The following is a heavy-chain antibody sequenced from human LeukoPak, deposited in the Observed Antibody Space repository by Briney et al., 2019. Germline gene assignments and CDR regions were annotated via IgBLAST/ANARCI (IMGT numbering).Heavy chain of an antibody. CDR2: ITGNSGLI. CDR3: ARDLLLWFGELLVDYYYYYGMDV. Sequence: GGSLRLSCTGSGFTFGIYAMNWVRQAPGKGLEWVSVITGNSGLIDYADSVKGRFTISRDNDRNTLYLQMNSLRAEDTAVYYCARDLLLWFGELLVDYYYYYGMDVWGQGTTVTVSS. CDR1: GFTFGIYA. D-gene: IGHD3-10*01. J-gene: IGHJ6*02. V-gene: IGHV3-23*01.